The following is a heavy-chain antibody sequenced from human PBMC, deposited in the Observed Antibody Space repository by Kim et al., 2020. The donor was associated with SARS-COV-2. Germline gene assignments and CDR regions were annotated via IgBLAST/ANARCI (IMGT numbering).Heavy chain of an antibody. J-gene: IGHJ2*01. V-gene: IGHV3-23*01. CDR1: GFTFSSYA. Sequence: GGSLRLSCAASGFTFSSYAMSWVRQAPGKGLEWVSAISGSGGSTYYADSVKGRFTISRDNSKNTLYLQMNSLRAEDTAVYYCAKGARAARPEGASGGWYFDLWGRGTLVTVSS. CDR3: AKGARAARPEGASGGWYFDL. D-gene: IGHD6-6*01. CDR2: ISGSGGST.